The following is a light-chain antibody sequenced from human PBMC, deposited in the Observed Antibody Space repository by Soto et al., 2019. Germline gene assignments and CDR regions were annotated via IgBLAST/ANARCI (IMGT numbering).Light chain of an antibody. Sequence: QSALTQPASVSGSPGQSITVSCTGTSSDIGGYNYVSWYQQYPGEAPKVIIYDVSDRPSGVSNRFSGSNSGNTASLTISGLQTEDEVDYYCSSYTSSSTLVVFGTGTKLTVL. CDR1: SSDIGGYNY. J-gene: IGLJ1*01. CDR2: DVS. CDR3: SSYTSSSTLVV. V-gene: IGLV2-14*03.